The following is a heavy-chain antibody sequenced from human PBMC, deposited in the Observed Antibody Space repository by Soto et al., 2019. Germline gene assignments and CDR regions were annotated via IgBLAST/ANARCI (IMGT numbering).Heavy chain of an antibody. CDR3: AKDVDLDSSGYYFFDY. V-gene: IGHV3-23*01. D-gene: IGHD3-22*01. CDR1: GFTFSSYA. CDR2: ISGSGGST. J-gene: IGHJ4*02. Sequence: EVQLLESGGGLVQPGGSLRLSCAASGFTFSSYAMSWVRQAPGKGLEWVSAISGSGGSTYYADSVKGRFTISRDNSKNTLYLQMNRLRAEDTAVYYCAKDVDLDSSGYYFFDYWGQGTLVTVSS.